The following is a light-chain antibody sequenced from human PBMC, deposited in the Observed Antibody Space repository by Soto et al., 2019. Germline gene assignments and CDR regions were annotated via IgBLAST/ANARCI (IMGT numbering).Light chain of an antibody. CDR2: DVS. Sequence: QSVLTQPRSVSGSPGQSVTISCTGTSSDVGGYNYVSWYQQHPGKAPKVMIYDVSERPSGVPDRCSGSKSGNTASLPISGLQAEDEADYYCCAYAGSTRYVLGTGTKLTVL. CDR3: CAYAGSTRYV. CDR1: SSDVGGYNY. V-gene: IGLV2-11*01. J-gene: IGLJ1*01.